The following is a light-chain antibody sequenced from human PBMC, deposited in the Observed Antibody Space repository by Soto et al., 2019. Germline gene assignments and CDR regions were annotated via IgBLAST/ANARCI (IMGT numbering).Light chain of an antibody. Sequence: QSALTQPPSVSATPGQKVTISCSGSTSNIANNYVSWYQQLPGTAPKLLIYENNKRPSRIPDRFSGSKSGTSATLGITGLQTGDEADYYCGTWDTSLSVWVFGGGTKLTVL. J-gene: IGLJ3*02. CDR2: ENN. CDR3: GTWDTSLSVWV. CDR1: TSNIANNY. V-gene: IGLV1-51*01.